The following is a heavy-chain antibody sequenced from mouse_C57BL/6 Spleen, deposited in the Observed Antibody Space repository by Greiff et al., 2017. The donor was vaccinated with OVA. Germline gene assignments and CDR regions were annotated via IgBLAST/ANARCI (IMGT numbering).Heavy chain of an antibody. V-gene: IGHV1-52*01. J-gene: IGHJ3*01. D-gene: IGHD1-1*01. CDR3: ARRDYYGSSSFAY. CDR2: IDPSDSET. Sequence: QVQLKESGAELVRPGSSVKLSCKASGYTFTSYWMHWVKQRPIQGLEWIGNIDPSDSETHYNQKFKDKATLTVDKSSSTAYMQLSSLTSEDSAVYYCARRDYYGSSSFAYWGQGTLVTVSA. CDR1: GYTFTSYW.